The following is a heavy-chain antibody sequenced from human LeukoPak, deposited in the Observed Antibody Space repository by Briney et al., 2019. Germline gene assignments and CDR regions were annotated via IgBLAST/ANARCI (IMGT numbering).Heavy chain of an antibody. CDR3: ARGPPLNLSDSDIGGYYYFDY. Sequence: PSETLSLTCAVYGGSFGGGSFSGYYWTWIRLPPGKGLEWIGEINHGGSTNYNPSLKRRVTISVDTSKNQFSLNLRSVTAADTAVYYCARGPPLNLSDSDIGGYYYFDYWGQGSLVTVSS. J-gene: IGHJ4*02. V-gene: IGHV4-34*01. CDR1: GGSFGGGSFSGYY. D-gene: IGHD3-22*01. CDR2: INHGGST.